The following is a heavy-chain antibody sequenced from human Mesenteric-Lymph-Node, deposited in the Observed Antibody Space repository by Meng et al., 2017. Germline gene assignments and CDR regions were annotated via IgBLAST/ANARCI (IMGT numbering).Heavy chain of an antibody. Sequence: SVKVSCKTSGYTFTSFYVHWVRQAPGQGLEWMGGIIPIFGTANYAQKFQGRVTITADESTSTAYMELSSLRSEDTAVYYCARGRAMDVWGQGTTVTVSS. J-gene: IGHJ6*02. V-gene: IGHV1-69*13. CDR2: IIPIFGTA. CDR1: GYTFTSFY. CDR3: ARGRAMDV.